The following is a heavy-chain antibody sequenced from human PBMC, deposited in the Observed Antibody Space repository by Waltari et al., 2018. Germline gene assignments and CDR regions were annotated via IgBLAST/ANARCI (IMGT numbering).Heavy chain of an antibody. D-gene: IGHD3-10*01. CDR3: ARVIGSGSYHYFDY. V-gene: IGHV3-23*01. J-gene: IGHJ4*02. CDR2: ISRSGGGT. Sequence: EVQLLESGGTLVQPGGSLRLSCEAYGFTFDHYALTWVRQAPGKGLEWVSVISRSGGGTYCADSLKGRFSISRDNSKNTLFLQMSSLRVEDTAMYYCARVIGSGSYHYFDYWGQGTLVTVSS. CDR1: GFTFDHYA.